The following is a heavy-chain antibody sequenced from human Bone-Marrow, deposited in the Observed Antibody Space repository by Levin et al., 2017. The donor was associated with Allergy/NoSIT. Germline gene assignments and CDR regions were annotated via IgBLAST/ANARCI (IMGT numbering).Heavy chain of an antibody. D-gene: IGHD3-22*01. CDR2: ISGDGGTT. CDR1: GFTFSNYW. Sequence: GESLKISCAASGFTFSNYWMHWVRQAPGKGLVWVSRISGDGGTTNYADSVKGRFTISRDIAKNTLYLQMHSLRAEDTAVYYCARPSIYYDILEVWGQGALVTVSS. J-gene: IGHJ4*02. CDR3: ARPSIYYDILEV. V-gene: IGHV3-74*01.